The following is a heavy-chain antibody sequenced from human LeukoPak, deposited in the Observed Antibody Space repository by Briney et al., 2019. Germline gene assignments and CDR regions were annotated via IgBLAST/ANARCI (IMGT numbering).Heavy chain of an antibody. D-gene: IGHD6-13*01. J-gene: IGHJ5*02. CDR3: ARTERQLDSGDWFDP. V-gene: IGHV4-4*02. CDR1: GGSISSSNW. CDR2: IYHSGST. Sequence: SGTLSLTCAVSGGSISSSNWWSWVRQPPGKGLEWIGEIYHSGSTNYNPSLKSRVTISVDKSKNQFSLKLSSVTAADTAVYYCARTERQLDSGDWFDPWGQGTLVTVSS.